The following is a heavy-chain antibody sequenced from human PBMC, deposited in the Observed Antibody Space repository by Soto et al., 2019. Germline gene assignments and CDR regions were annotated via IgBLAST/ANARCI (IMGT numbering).Heavy chain of an antibody. J-gene: IGHJ4*02. Sequence: PGGSLRLSCAASVFTFSRYWMHWVRQVPGKGLVWVSNIVSDGRSTTYADSVKGRFTISRDNAKNTLYLRMNSLRVEDTAIYYCARDANAETFELWGQGTLVTVSS. CDR2: IVSDGRST. D-gene: IGHD3-16*01. V-gene: IGHV3-74*01. CDR3: ARDANAETFEL. CDR1: VFTFSRYW.